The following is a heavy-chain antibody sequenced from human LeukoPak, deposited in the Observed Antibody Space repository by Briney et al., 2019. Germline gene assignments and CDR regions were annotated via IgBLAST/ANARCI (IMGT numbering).Heavy chain of an antibody. D-gene: IGHD3-10*01. CDR3: ARVWFGYFFQ. J-gene: IGHJ4*02. CDR1: GFDISCNY. Sequence: GGSLRLSCAASGFDISCNYVGWVRQAPGKGLEWVSVIHTGGTTHYADSVKGRFTISKDNSNNTVYLQMNSVGVEDTAVYCARVWFGYFFQWGQGALVTVSS. CDR2: IHTGGTT. V-gene: IGHV3-53*01.